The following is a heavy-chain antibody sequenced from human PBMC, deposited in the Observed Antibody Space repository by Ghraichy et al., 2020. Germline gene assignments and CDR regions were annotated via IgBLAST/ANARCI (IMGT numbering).Heavy chain of an antibody. J-gene: IGHJ4*02. V-gene: IGHV3-74*01. Sequence: GGSLRLSCADPGFTFSSDWMHWFRQASGKGPVWVSRINSDGSIINYAESVRGRFTISRDNAKNTLYLQMNSLRAEDTAVYYCVRDAFGPRDYWGQGTLVTVSS. CDR3: VRDAFGPRDY. D-gene: IGHD3-10*01. CDR2: INSDGSII. CDR1: GFTFSSDW.